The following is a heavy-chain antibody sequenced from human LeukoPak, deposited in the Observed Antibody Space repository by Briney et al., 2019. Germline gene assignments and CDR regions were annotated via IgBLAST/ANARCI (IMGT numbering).Heavy chain of an antibody. CDR1: GDSVSSNSVT. J-gene: IGHJ6*02. V-gene: IGHV6-1*01. D-gene: IGHD3-22*01. CDR3: AREENYYDSSGYYSPYYYYGMDV. CDR2: TYYRSTWYN. Sequence: SQTLSLTCAISGDSVSSNSVTWNWIRQSPSRGLEWLGRTYYRSTWYNDYAVSVRGRITVNPDTSKNQFSLQLNSVTPEDTAVYYCAREENYYDSSGYYSPYYYYGMDVWGQGTTVTVSS.